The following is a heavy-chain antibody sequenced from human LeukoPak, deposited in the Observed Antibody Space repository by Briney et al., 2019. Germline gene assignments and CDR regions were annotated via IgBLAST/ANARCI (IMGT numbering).Heavy chain of an antibody. CDR1: GFTVSSNY. CDR3: TKLAVASADS. V-gene: IGHV3-11*04. D-gene: IGHD6-19*01. J-gene: IGHJ4*02. Sequence: PGGSLRLSCAASGFTVSSNYMSWVRQAPGKGLEWVSNISPSGSTKYYADSVKGRFTVSRDNAKNSLYLQMNSLRAGDTGVYYCTKLAVASADSWGQGTLVTVSS. CDR2: ISPSGSTK.